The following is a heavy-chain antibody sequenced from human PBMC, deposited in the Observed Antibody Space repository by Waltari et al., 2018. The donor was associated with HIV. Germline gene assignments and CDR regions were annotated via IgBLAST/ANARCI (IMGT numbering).Heavy chain of an antibody. CDR1: GYDLTSYG. Sequence: QVQLMQSGPETRKPGASVKISCRAVGYDLTSYGITWVRQAPGQGLEWMGWILAYDGNIDVERKFNDRVSLTTDTSETAVFLELRSLRIDDTATYFCVRGGGSWLQETHYYKGLDVWGLGTAVIVSS. CDR3: VRGGGSWLQETHYYKGLDV. D-gene: IGHD3-10*01. J-gene: IGHJ6*02. V-gene: IGHV1-18*04. CDR2: ILAYDGNI.